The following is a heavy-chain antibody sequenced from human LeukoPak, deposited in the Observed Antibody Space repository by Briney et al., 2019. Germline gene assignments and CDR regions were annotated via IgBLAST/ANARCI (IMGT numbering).Heavy chain of an antibody. CDR1: GGTFSTTA. CDR3: ARGVGPYGSTGFFAGPFDY. Sequence: GASVKVSCKASGGTFSTTAISWVRQAPGQGLEWVGGLIPIFGTTHYAHKLQGRVTIITDESTSTAYMVLSSLRSDDTAVYYCARGVGPYGSTGFFAGPFDYWGQGTLVTVSS. V-gene: IGHV1-69*05. D-gene: IGHD6-19*01. J-gene: IGHJ4*02. CDR2: LIPIFGTT.